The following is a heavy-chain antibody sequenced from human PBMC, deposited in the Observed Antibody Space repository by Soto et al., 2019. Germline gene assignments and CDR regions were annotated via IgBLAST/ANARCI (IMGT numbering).Heavy chain of an antibody. CDR2: IDPSDSYT. Sequence: GESLKISCQGSGYSFTSYWISWVRQMPGKGLEWMGRIDPSDSYTNYSPSFQGHVTISADKSISTAYLQWSSLKASDTAMYYCATRASGSTYFDPWGQGTLVTV. CDR1: GYSFTSYW. D-gene: IGHD1-26*01. V-gene: IGHV5-10-1*01. CDR3: ATRASGSTYFDP. J-gene: IGHJ5*02.